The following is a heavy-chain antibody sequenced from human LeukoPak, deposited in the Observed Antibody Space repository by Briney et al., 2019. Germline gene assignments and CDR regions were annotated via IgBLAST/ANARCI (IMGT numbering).Heavy chain of an antibody. D-gene: IGHD3-22*01. V-gene: IGHV3-43*02. CDR3: VKEPHYYDRSGYF. CDR2: IGGDGGST. CDR1: GFTFDDYA. J-gene: IGHJ4*02. Sequence: GGSLRLSCAASGFTFDDYAMHWVRQAPGKGLEWVSLIGGDGGSTYYADSVKGRFTISRDNSKNSLFLQMKSLRTDDAALYYCVKEPHYYDRSGYFWGQGTLVTVSS.